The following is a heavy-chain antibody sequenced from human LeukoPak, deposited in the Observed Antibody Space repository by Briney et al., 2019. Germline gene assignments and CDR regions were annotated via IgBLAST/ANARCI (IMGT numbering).Heavy chain of an antibody. J-gene: IGHJ5*02. V-gene: IGHV4-59*01. CDR1: GGSISSYY. CDR2: IYYSGST. Sequence: PSETLSLTCTVSGGSISSYYWSWIRQPPGKGLEWIGYIYYSGSTNYNPSLKSRDTISVDTSKNQFSLKLSSVTAADTAVYYCATTQTPIAAAGSGWFDPWGQGTLVTVSS. CDR3: ATTQTPIAAAGSGWFDP. D-gene: IGHD6-13*01.